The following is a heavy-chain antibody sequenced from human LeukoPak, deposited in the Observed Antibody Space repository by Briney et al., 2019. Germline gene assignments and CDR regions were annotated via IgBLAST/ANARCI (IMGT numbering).Heavy chain of an antibody. CDR2: ISAYNGNT. CDR1: GYTFTSYG. J-gene: IGHJ5*02. CDR3: ARGFPGTRKWLLLQYNWFDP. V-gene: IGHV1-18*01. Sequence: ASVKVSCKASGYTFTSYGISWVRQAPGQGLEWMGWISAYNGNTNYAQKLQGRVTMTRDTSTSTVYMELSSLRSEDTAVYYCARGFPGTRKWLLLQYNWFDPWGQGTLVTVSS. D-gene: IGHD3-22*01.